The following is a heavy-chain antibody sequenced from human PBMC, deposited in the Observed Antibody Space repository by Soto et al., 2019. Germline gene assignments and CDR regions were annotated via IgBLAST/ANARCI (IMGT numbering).Heavy chain of an antibody. CDR1: GGSFSGYY. J-gene: IGHJ4*02. CDR2: INHSGST. Sequence: SEKRSLPCAVYGGSFSGYYRSWIRQPPGKGLEWIGEINHSGSTNYNPSLKSRVTISADTAKNQFSLKLSSVTAADTAGYYCASWHFDFWSGYFATIDYWGQGTLVTGSS. V-gene: IGHV4-34*01. CDR3: ASWHFDFWSGYFATIDY. D-gene: IGHD3-3*01.